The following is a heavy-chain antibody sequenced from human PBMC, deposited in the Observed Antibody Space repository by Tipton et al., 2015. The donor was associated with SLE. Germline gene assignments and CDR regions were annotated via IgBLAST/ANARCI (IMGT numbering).Heavy chain of an antibody. CDR3: IRGGIRVSGIDAFDI. V-gene: IGHV3-13*01. D-gene: IGHD1-14*01. CDR2: IGLGGDT. J-gene: IGHJ3*02. CDR1: GFTFNRYD. Sequence: SLRLSCAASGFTFNRYDMHWVRQITRKGLEWVSAIGLGGDTHYRDSVKGRFTVSRENAKNSLYLQMNSLTDGDTAVYYCIRGGIRVSGIDAFDIWGQGTLVTVSS.